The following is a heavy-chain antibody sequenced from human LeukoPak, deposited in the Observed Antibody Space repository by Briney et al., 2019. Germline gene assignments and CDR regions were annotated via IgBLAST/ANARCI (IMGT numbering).Heavy chain of an antibody. CDR2: IYWDDDK. Sequence: SGPTLVKPTQTLTLTCTFSGLSLSTSGVGVGWIRQPPGKALEWLALIYWDDDKRYSPSLKSRLTTTKDTSKNQVVLTMTNMDPVDTATYYCAHKKSMVRGAPYGFDPWGQGTLVTVSS. D-gene: IGHD3-10*01. J-gene: IGHJ5*02. CDR1: GLSLSTSGVG. CDR3: AHKKSMVRGAPYGFDP. V-gene: IGHV2-5*02.